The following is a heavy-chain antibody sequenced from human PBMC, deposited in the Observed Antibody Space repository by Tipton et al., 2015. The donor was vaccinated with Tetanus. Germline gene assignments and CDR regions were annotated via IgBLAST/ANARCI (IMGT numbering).Heavy chain of an antibody. CDR1: GFIFSSYG. J-gene: IGHJ6*02. Sequence: SLRLSCAASGFIFSSYGIHWVRQAPGKGLEWVAVSWYDGTDKYYADSVKGRFTISRDNSKNTLYLQRNSLRAEDTAVYYCARPSDKLRYYGMDVWGQGATVTVSS. CDR2: SWYDGTDK. V-gene: IGHV3-33*01. CDR3: ARPSDKLRYYGMDV. D-gene: IGHD6-6*01.